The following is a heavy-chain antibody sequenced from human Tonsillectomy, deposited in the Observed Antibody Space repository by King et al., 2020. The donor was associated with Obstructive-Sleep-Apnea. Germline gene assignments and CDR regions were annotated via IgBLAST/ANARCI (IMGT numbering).Heavy chain of an antibody. CDR3: ATGAQWFDP. J-gene: IGHJ5*02. V-gene: IGHV4-34*01. CDR1: GGSFSGYY. CDR2: VNHSGST. Sequence: VQLQQWGAGLLKASETLSLTCAVSGGSFSGYYWSWIRQPPGKGLEGIGEVNHSGSTKYNPSLKSRVTISVDTSRNHFSLNLSSVTAADTAVYYCATGAQWFDPWGQGTLVTVSS.